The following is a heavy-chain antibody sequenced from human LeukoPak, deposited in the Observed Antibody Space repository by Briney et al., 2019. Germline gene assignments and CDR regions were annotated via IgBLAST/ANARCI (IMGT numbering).Heavy chain of an antibody. D-gene: IGHD5-24*01. Sequence: NPGGSLRLSCAASGFTFSDYYMSWIRQAPGKGLEWVSYISSSGSTIYYADSVKGRFTISRDTAKNSLYLQMNSLRAEDTAVYYCARLEAGRWLQKPLDYWGQRTLVTVSS. J-gene: IGHJ4*02. CDR3: ARLEAGRWLQKPLDY. CDR2: ISSSGSTI. CDR1: GFTFSDYY. V-gene: IGHV3-11*04.